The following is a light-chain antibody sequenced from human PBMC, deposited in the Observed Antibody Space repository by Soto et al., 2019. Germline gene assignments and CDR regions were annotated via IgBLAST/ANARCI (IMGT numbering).Light chain of an antibody. V-gene: IGKV1-5*01. J-gene: IGKJ1*01. CDR3: QQYNSYWT. Sequence: DIQMTQSPSSLAASVGDRFTITCRASQNVDSYLNWYQQRPGKAPNLLIHDASTLQSGVPSRFSGSGSGTESTLTISSLQPGDFATYYCQQYNSYWTFGQGTKVDIK. CDR2: DAS. CDR1: QNVDSY.